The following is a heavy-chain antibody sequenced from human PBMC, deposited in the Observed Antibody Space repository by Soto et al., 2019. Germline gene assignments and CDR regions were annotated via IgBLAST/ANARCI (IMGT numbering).Heavy chain of an antibody. CDR2: INPNSGGT. CDR1: GYTFTGYY. Sequence: ASVKVSCKASGYTFTGYYMHWVRQAPGQGLEWMGWINPNSGGTNYAQKFQGWVTMTRDTSTSTAYMELSSLRSEDTAVYYCAYGSTTLRYYYMDVWGKGTTVTVSS. J-gene: IGHJ6*03. V-gene: IGHV1-2*04. CDR3: AYGSTTLRYYYMDV. D-gene: IGHD2-2*01.